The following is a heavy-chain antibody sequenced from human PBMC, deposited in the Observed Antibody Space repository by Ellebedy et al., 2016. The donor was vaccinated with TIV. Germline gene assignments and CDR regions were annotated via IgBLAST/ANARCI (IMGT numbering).Heavy chain of an antibody. CDR3: ARPTVPATICGACGMDV. J-gene: IGHJ6*02. Sequence: PGGSLRLSCAASGFTASSNFMTRVRQAPGKGLEWVSVIYGGGTIRYADSVKGRFTISRDHSKNTVDLQMNSLRAEDTAVYYCARPTVPATICGACGMDVWGQGTTVIVSS. D-gene: IGHD2-2*01. CDR1: GFTASSNF. CDR2: IYGGGTI. V-gene: IGHV3-53*01.